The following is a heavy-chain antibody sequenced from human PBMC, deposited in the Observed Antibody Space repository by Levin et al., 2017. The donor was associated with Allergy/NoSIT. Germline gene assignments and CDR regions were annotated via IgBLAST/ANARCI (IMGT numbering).Heavy chain of an antibody. J-gene: IGHJ5*02. Sequence: GSLRLSCAVSGGSISSSDWWSWVRQPPGKGLEWIGEIYHDGSTNYNPSLESRVTLSLDKSKNQFSLKLSSVTAADTAVYSCARHTQLVRGVMDYKNWFDTWGQGTLVTVSP. CDR1: GGSISSSDW. V-gene: IGHV4-4*01. D-gene: IGHD3-10*01. CDR3: ARHTQLVRGVMDYKNWFDT. CDR2: IYHDGST.